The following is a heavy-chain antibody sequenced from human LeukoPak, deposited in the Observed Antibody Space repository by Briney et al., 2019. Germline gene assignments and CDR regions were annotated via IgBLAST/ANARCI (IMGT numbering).Heavy chain of an antibody. Sequence: SSETLSLTCTVSGGSISSGSYYWSWIRQPAGKGLEWIGRIYTSGSTNYNPSLKSRVTISVDTSKNQFSLKLSSVTAADTAVYYCARRRGVSSGHIRLDYWGQGTLVTVSS. D-gene: IGHD3-22*01. CDR1: GGSISSGSYY. V-gene: IGHV4-61*02. CDR3: ARRRGVSSGHIRLDY. CDR2: IYTSGST. J-gene: IGHJ4*02.